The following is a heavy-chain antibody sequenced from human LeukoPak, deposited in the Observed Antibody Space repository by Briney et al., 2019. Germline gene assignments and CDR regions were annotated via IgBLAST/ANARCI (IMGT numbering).Heavy chain of an antibody. CDR2: ISDDGSNQ. Sequence: GGSLRLSCAASGFTFSSYGMHWVRQAPGKGLEWVAVISDDGSNQYYADSVKGRFSISRDNAKNTVYLQMNSLGAEDTAVYYCAKGEQYSSAWYHSSGDYWGQGTLVTVSS. V-gene: IGHV3-30*18. J-gene: IGHJ4*02. CDR3: AKGEQYSSAWYHSSGDY. CDR1: GFTFSSYG. D-gene: IGHD6-19*01.